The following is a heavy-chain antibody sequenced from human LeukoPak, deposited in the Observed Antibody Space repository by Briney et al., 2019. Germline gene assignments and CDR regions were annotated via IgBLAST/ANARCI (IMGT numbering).Heavy chain of an antibody. CDR2: ISGSGGST. CDR1: GLAFSNYA. D-gene: IGHD6-19*01. CDR3: AKETAVVGWYHGMDG. Sequence: GGSLRLSCADSGLAFSNYAMSGVRQAPGKGLEWVSAISGSGGSTYYADSVKGRFTISRDNSKNTLYLQMNSLRAEDTAVYYCAKETAVVGWYHGMDGWGQWTTVTVSS. V-gene: IGHV3-23*01. J-gene: IGHJ6*02.